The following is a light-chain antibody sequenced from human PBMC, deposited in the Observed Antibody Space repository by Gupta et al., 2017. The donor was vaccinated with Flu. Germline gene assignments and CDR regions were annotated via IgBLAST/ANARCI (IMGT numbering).Light chain of an antibody. CDR1: SSKIENNY. Sequence: KVTIACAGKSSKIENNYVAWYRHHPETAPKLIIYETDKQPSGIPDRFSGSKSGTSATLGITGVQTGDEADYYCGTWDNSRSAWVFGGGTKLTVL. J-gene: IGLJ3*02. CDR3: GTWDNSRSAWV. V-gene: IGLV1-51*02. CDR2: ETD.